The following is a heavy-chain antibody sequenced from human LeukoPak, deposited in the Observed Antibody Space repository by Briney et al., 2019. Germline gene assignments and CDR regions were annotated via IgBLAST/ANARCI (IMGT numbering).Heavy chain of an antibody. CDR3: ARDLKWGWYFDL. CDR1: GGSISTYY. Sequence: PSETLSLTCTVSGGSISTYYWHWVRQPAGKGLEWIGRIYASGLTNYNPSLKSRVTMSVDTSKNQFSLTLTYVTAADTAVYFCARDLKWGWYFDLWGRGTLVSVSS. J-gene: IGHJ2*01. D-gene: IGHD1-26*01. V-gene: IGHV4-4*07. CDR2: IYASGLT.